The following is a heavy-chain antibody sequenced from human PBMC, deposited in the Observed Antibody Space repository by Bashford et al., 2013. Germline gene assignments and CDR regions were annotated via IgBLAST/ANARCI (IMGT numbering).Heavy chain of an antibody. D-gene: IGHD2-15*01. CDR3: ARAVVAATKVDS. V-gene: IGHV1-2*02. Sequence: WVRQAPGQGLEWMGWINPNSGGTNYAQKFQGRVTMTRDTSISTAYMELSRLRSDDTAVYYCARAVVAATKVDSWGQGTLVTVSS. CDR2: INPNSGGT. J-gene: IGHJ4*02.